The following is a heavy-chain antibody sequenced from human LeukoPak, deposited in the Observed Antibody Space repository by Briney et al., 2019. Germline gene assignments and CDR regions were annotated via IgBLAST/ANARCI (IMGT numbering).Heavy chain of an antibody. V-gene: IGHV1-69*05. CDR3: ANSYGPFDAFDI. D-gene: IGHD5-18*01. Sequence: SVKVSCKASGGTFSSYAISWVRQAPGQGLEWMGGIIPIFGTANYAQKFQGRVTITTDESTSTAYMELSSLRSEDTAVYYCANSYGPFDAFDIWGQGTMVTVSS. CDR2: IIPIFGTA. J-gene: IGHJ3*02. CDR1: GGTFSSYA.